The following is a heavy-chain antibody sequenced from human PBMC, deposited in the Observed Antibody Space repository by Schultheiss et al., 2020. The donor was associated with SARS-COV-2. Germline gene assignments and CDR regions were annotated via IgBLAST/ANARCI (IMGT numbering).Heavy chain of an antibody. V-gene: IGHV4-34*01. Sequence: SETLSLTCAVYGGSFSGYYWNWIRQPPGKGLEWIGEINHSGGTNYNPSLKSRVTISVDKSKNQFSLKVSSVTAADTAVYYCARTVYGDYFDYWGQGTLVTVSS. CDR1: GGSFSGYY. CDR2: INHSGGT. D-gene: IGHD4-17*01. CDR3: ARTVYGDYFDY. J-gene: IGHJ4*02.